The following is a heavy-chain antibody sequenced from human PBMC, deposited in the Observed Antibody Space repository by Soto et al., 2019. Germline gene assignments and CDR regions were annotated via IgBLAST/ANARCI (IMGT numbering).Heavy chain of an antibody. V-gene: IGHV4-30-4*01. CDR2: IYYSGST. J-gene: IGHJ6*02. CDR1: GGSISSGDYY. Sequence: SETLSLTCTVSGGSISSGDYYWSWIRQPPGKGLEWIGYIYYSGSTYYNPSLKSRVTISVDTSKNQFSLKLSSVTAADTAVYYCARGGSSYYYYYGMDVWGQGTTVTVSS. CDR3: ARGGSSYYYYYGMDV. D-gene: IGHD1-26*01.